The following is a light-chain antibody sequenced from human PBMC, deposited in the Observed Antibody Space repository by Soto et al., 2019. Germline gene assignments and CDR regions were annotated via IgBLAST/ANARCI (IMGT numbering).Light chain of an antibody. J-gene: IGKJ1*01. V-gene: IGKV2-28*01. Sequence: DIVMTQSPLSLPVTPGEPASISCRSSQSLLHSNGYNYLDWYLQKPGQSPQLLIYLGSNRASGVPDSVSGSGSGTDFTLKFSRVEAEDVGVYYCMQALQNPKFGQRTKVEIK. CDR1: QSLLHSNGYNY. CDR3: MQALQNPK. CDR2: LGS.